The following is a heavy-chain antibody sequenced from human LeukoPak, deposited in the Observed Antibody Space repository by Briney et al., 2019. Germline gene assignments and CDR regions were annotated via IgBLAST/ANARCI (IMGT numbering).Heavy chain of an antibody. V-gene: IGHV4-39*01. CDR1: GGSISSRSYY. CDR3: ASWNIQLWSLGTNAFDI. D-gene: IGHD5-18*01. J-gene: IGHJ3*02. CDR2: IYYSGST. Sequence: SETLSLTCTVSGGSISSRSYYWGWIRQPPGKGLEWIGNIYYSGSTYYHPSLKSRVTISVDTSKNQFSLNLSSVTAADTAVYYCASWNIQLWSLGTNAFDIWGQGTMVTVSS.